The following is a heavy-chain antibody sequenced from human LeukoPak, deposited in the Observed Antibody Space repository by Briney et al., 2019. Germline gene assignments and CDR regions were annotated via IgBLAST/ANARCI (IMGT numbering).Heavy chain of an antibody. CDR2: ISISSSYI. V-gene: IGHV3-21*01. J-gene: IGHJ6*02. CDR1: GFTFSSYS. D-gene: IGHD2-15*01. CDR3: ARDLHGVAALYYYYGMDV. Sequence: GGSLRLFCAASGFTFSSYSTNWVRQAPGKGLEWVSSISISSSYIYYADSVKGRFTISRDNAKNSLYLQVNSLRAEDTAVYYCARDLHGVAALYYYYGMDVWGQGTTVTVSS.